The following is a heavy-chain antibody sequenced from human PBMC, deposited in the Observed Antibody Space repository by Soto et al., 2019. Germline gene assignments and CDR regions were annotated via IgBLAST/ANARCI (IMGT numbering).Heavy chain of an antibody. CDR2: INSDGSST. J-gene: IGHJ4*02. CDR1: GFTFSSYW. V-gene: IGHV3-74*01. D-gene: IGHD3-10*01. CDR3: ARDRESVWFGELSPGY. Sequence: EVQLVESGGGLVQPGGSLRLSCAASGFTFSSYWMHWVRQAPGKGLVWVSRINSDGSSTSYADSVKGRFTISRDNAKNLLYLEMKSERAGDTAVYSCARDRESVWFGELSPGYWGQGTLVTVSS.